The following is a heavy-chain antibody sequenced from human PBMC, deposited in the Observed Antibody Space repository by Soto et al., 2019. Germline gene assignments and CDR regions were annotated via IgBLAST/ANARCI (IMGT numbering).Heavy chain of an antibody. CDR3: AIPPRGYCSNTSCFSGMDV. CDR2: IDPSDSYT. V-gene: IGHV5-10-1*01. D-gene: IGHD2-2*01. CDR1: GYSFTSYW. J-gene: IGHJ6*02. Sequence: GESLKISCKGSGYSFTSYWISWVRQMPGKGLEWMGRIDPSDSYTNYSPSFQGHVTISADKSISTAYLQWSSLKASDTAMYYCAIPPRGYCSNTSCFSGMDVWGQGTTVTVSS.